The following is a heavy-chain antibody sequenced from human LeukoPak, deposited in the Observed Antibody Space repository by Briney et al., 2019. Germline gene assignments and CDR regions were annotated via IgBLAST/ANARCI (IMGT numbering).Heavy chain of an antibody. J-gene: IGHJ4*02. CDR3: ATTYRIAVAGRESN. V-gene: IGHV1-8*01. CDR1: GYTFTSFD. CDR2: MNPNSGNT. Sequence: ASVKVSCKASGYTFTSFDINWVRQATGQGLEWMGWMNPNSGNTGYAQKFQGRVTMTRNTSISTAYMELSSLRSEDTAVYYCATTYRIAVAGRESNWGQGTLVTVSS. D-gene: IGHD6-19*01.